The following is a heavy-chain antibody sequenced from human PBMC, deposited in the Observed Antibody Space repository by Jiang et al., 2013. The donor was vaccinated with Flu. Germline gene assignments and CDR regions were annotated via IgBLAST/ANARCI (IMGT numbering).Heavy chain of an antibody. CDR1: GYTFTTYY. D-gene: IGHD6-19*01. CDR2: INPSGGST. J-gene: IGHJ4*02. Sequence: VSCKASGYTFTTYYMHWVRQAPGQGLEWMGSINPSGGSTSFTQKFQDRVTMTRDTSTSTVYMELSSLRSEDTAVYYCARDLGGGWYEIDYWGQGTLVTVSS. V-gene: IGHV1-46*01. CDR3: ARDLGGGWYEIDY.